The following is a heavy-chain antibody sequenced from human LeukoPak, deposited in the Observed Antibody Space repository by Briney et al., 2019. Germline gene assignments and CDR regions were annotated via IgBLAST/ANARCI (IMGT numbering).Heavy chain of an antibody. V-gene: IGHV4-59*08. CDR3: ASTLGTHGDYSLPEYLRSPSSGAFDI. Sequence: PSETLSLTCTVSGGSISSYYWSWIRQPPGKGLVWIGYSYYNGSTNYNPSLKSRVTISVDASKNQFALKLSSVPAADTAVYYCASTLGTHGDYSLPEYLRSPSSGAFDIWGQGTMVTVSS. D-gene: IGHD4-17*01. J-gene: IGHJ3*02. CDR1: GGSISSYY. CDR2: SYYNGST.